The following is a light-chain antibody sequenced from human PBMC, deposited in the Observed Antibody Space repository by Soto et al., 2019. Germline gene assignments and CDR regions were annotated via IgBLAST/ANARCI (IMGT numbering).Light chain of an antibody. Sequence: QSVLTQSPSASASLGASVKLTCTLSSGRSSYAIAWHQQQPEKGPRYLMKLNSDGSHKKGDGISDRFSGSSSGAERYLTISSLQSEDEADYYCQTWGTGTMVFGGGTKVTVL. V-gene: IGLV4-69*01. CDR2: LNSDGSH. CDR1: SGRSSYA. J-gene: IGLJ2*01. CDR3: QTWGTGTMV.